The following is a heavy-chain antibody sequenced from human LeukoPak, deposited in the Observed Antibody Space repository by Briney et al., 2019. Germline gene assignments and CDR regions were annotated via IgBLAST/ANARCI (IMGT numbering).Heavy chain of an antibody. J-gene: IGHJ4*02. V-gene: IGHV4-59*02. CDR3: ASRRLGNDY. CDR1: GGSVSDYY. Sequence: PSETLSLTCTISGGSVSDYYWSWIRQSPGKGLEWIGYIYYTGSTTYNPSLKSRVTISADTSKNQFSLKLSSVTAADTAVYYCASRRLGNDYWGQGTLVTVSS. CDR2: IYYTGST. D-gene: IGHD7-27*01.